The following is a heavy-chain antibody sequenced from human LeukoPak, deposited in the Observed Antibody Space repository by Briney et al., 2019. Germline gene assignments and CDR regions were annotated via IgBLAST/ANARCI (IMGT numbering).Heavy chain of an antibody. V-gene: IGHV3-7*01. Sequence: GGSLRLSCSASGFTFIIYWMSWFRQAPGKGLEWVANIDQDGSEKYYVDSVKGRFTISRDNAKNSLYLQMNSLRAEDTAVYYCASGAVAGPFDYWGQGTLVTVSS. CDR3: ASGAVAGPFDY. J-gene: IGHJ4*02. CDR2: IDQDGSEK. CDR1: GFTFIIYW. D-gene: IGHD6-19*01.